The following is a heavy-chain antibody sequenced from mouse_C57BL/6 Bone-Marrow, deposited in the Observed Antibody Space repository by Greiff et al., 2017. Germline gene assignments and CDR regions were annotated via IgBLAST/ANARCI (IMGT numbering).Heavy chain of an antibody. Sequence: EVMLVESGGDLVKPGGSLKLSCAASGFTFSSYGMSWVRQTPDKRLEWVATISSGGSYTYYPDSVKGRFTISRDTAKITLYLQVSSLKSEDTAMYYCASRRDDGYWAPFAYWGQGTLVTVSA. V-gene: IGHV5-6*02. CDR2: ISSGGSYT. CDR1: GFTFSSYG. J-gene: IGHJ3*01. CDR3: ASRRDDGYWAPFAY. D-gene: IGHD2-3*01.